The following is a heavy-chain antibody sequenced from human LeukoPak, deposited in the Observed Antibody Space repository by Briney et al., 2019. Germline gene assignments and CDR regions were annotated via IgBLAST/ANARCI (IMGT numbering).Heavy chain of an antibody. CDR2: IYYSGST. Sequence: SQTLSLTCTVSGGSISSYYWSWIRQPPGKGLEWIGYIYYSGSTSYNPSLKSRVTISVDTSKNQFSLKLSSVTAADTAVYYCARGYSGSYGRFDYWGQGTLVTVSS. J-gene: IGHJ4*02. V-gene: IGHV4-59*01. CDR3: ARGYSGSYGRFDY. D-gene: IGHD1-26*01. CDR1: GGSISSYY.